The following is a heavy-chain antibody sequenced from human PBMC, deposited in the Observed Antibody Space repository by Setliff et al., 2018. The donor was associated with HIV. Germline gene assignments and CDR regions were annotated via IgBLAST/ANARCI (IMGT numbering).Heavy chain of an antibody. CDR1: GDSISSYY. CDR2: IYHSGST. Sequence: SETLSLTCTVSGDSISSYYWSWIRQPPGKELEWIGYIYHSGSTNYNPSLKSRVTISADTSKNQFSLRLNSVTAADTAVHYCARGKGGWLQFKGVFAFDIWGQGTMVTVSS. J-gene: IGHJ3*02. V-gene: IGHV4-59*01. CDR3: ARGKGGWLQFKGVFAFDI. D-gene: IGHD5-12*01.